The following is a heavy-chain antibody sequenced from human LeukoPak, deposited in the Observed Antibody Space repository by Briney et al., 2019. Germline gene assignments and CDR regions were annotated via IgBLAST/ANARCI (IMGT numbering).Heavy chain of an antibody. V-gene: IGHV3-23*01. CDR3: AKDILSPYYDFWSGFDY. J-gene: IGHJ4*02. D-gene: IGHD3-3*01. CDR2: ISGSGGST. CDR1: GFTFSSYA. Sequence: GGSLRLSCAASGFTFSSYAMSWVRQAPGKGLEWVSAISGSGGSTYYADSVKGRFTISRGNSKNTLYLQMNSLRAEDTAVYYCAKDILSPYYDFWSGFDYWGQGTLVTVSS.